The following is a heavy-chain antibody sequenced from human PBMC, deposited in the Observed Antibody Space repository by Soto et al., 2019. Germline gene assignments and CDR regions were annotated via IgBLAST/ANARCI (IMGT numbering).Heavy chain of an antibody. D-gene: IGHD6-6*01. CDR3: ARASSSSDAFDI. CDR2: IYYSGST. J-gene: IGHJ3*02. V-gene: IGHV4-31*03. Sequence: QGELQESGPRLVKRAQSLSLTCTVSGGSISSAGFYWSWIREHPGKGLEWIGYIYYSGSTHYIPSLKSRVTISVDTSNNQFSLKLSSVTAADTAVYYCARASSSSDAFDIWGQGTMVTVSS. CDR1: GGSISSAGFY.